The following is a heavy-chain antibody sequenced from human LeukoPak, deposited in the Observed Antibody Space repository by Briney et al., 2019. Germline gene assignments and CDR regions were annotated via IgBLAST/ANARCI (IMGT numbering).Heavy chain of an antibody. D-gene: IGHD5-18*01. Sequence: GAPVKVSCKASGGTFSSYAISWVRQAPGQGLEWMGRIIPILGIANYAQKFQGRVTMTADKSTSTAYMELSRLRSEDTAVYYCASHSVSGYRYESLFDPWGQGTLVTVSS. J-gene: IGHJ5*02. V-gene: IGHV1-69*04. CDR2: IIPILGIA. CDR3: ASHSVSGYRYESLFDP. CDR1: GGTFSSYA.